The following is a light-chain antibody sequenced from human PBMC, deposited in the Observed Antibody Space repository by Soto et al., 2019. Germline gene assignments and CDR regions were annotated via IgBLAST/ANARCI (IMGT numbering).Light chain of an antibody. CDR3: AAWDASLNGYV. V-gene: IGLV1-44*01. Sequence: QSVLTQPPSASGTPGQRVTISCSGSNSNIGSNTVNWYQQPPGTAPKLLIYSNIQRPSGVPDRFSGSKSGTSASLAISGLQSEDETDYYCAAWDASLNGYVFGTGTKVTVL. CDR2: SNI. CDR1: NSNIGSNT. J-gene: IGLJ1*01.